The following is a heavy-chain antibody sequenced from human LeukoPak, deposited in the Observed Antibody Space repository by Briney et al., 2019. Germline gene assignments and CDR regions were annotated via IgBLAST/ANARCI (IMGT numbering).Heavy chain of an antibody. Sequence: GASVKVSCKASGYTFTSYGISWVRQAPGQGLEWMGWISAYNGNTNYAQKLQGRVTMTTDTSTSTAYMELRSLRSDDTAVYYCARDSANYYDSSGPTPWGQGTLVTVSS. CDR3: ARDSANYYDSSGPTP. D-gene: IGHD3-22*01. CDR1: GYTFTSYG. V-gene: IGHV1-18*01. CDR2: ISAYNGNT. J-gene: IGHJ5*02.